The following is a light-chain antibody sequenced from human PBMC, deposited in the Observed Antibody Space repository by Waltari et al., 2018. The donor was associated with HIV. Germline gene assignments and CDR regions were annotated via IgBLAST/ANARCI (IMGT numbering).Light chain of an antibody. Sequence: EIVMTQSPGTLSVSPGERATLSCRASQSVNNNVAWYQQKVGQAPRLLIDGASTRATGIPARFSGSGSGTDFTLTISSLQSEDFALYYCQQYNNWPPWTFGQGTKVEIK. CDR1: QSVNNN. J-gene: IGKJ1*01. CDR2: GAS. V-gene: IGKV3-15*01. CDR3: QQYNNWPPWT.